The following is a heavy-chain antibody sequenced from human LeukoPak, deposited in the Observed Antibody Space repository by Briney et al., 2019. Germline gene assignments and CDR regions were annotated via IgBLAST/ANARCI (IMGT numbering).Heavy chain of an antibody. D-gene: IGHD4-17*01. V-gene: IGHV1-69*06. CDR1: GGTFSSYA. Sequence: SVKVSCKASGGTFSSYAISWVRQAPGQGLEWMGGIIPIFGTANYAQKSQGRVTITADKSTSTAYMELSSLRSEDTAVYYCARSPLYGDYGVAYYYYYMDYWGQGTLVTVSS. CDR2: IIPIFGTA. CDR3: ARSPLYGDYGVAYYYYYMDY. J-gene: IGHJ4*02.